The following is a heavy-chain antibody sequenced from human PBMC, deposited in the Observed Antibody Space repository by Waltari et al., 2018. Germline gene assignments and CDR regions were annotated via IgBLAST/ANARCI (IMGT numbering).Heavy chain of an antibody. J-gene: IGHJ4*02. Sequence: QVQLVESGGGVVQPGRSLRLSCAASGFTFSSYGMHWVRQAPGKGLEWVAVIWYDGSNKYYADSVKGRFTISRDNSKNTLYLQMNSLRAEDTAMYYCAKDTLGHSLFDYWGQGTLVTVSS. V-gene: IGHV3-30*18. D-gene: IGHD2-21*01. CDR1: GFTFSSYG. CDR3: AKDTLGHSLFDY. CDR2: IWYDGSNK.